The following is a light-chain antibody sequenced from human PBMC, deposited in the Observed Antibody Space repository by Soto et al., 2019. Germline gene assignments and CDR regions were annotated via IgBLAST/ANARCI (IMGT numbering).Light chain of an antibody. J-gene: IGLJ1*01. CDR1: SSDVGGYNY. V-gene: IGLV2-14*01. CDR3: SSYTRSSTLYV. CDR2: DVS. Sequence: SVLTQPASGSGSPGRSITISCPGTSSDVGGYNYVSWYQQHPGKAPKLMIYDVSNRPSGVSNRFSGSKSGNTASLTISGLQAEDEADYYCSSYTRSSTLYVFGTGTKVTVL.